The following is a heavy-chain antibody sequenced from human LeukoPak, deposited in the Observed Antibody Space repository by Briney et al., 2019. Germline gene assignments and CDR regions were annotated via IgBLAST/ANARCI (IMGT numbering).Heavy chain of an antibody. V-gene: IGHV4-34*01. J-gene: IGHJ3*02. Sequence: PSETLSLTCAVYGGSFSGYYWSWIRQPPGKGLEWIGEINHSGSTNYNPSLKSRVTISVDTSKNQFSLKLSSVTAADTAVYYCARGGLMVYAVRVQNDVFDIWAKGQWSPSLQ. CDR3: ARGGLMVYAVRVQNDVFDI. D-gene: IGHD2-8*01. CDR2: INHSGST. CDR1: GGSFSGYY.